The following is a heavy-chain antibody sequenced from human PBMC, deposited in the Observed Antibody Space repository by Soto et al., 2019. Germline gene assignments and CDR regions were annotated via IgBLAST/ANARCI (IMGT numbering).Heavy chain of an antibody. CDR1: GFTFSSYS. V-gene: IGHV3-21*01. Sequence: KPGGSLRLSCAASGFTFSSYSMNWVRQAPGKGLEWVSSISSSSSYIYYADSVKGRFTISRDNAKNSLYLQMNSLRAEDTAVYYCARDGIVGANDAFDIWGQGTMVTVSS. CDR2: ISSSSSYI. J-gene: IGHJ3*02. D-gene: IGHD1-26*01. CDR3: ARDGIVGANDAFDI.